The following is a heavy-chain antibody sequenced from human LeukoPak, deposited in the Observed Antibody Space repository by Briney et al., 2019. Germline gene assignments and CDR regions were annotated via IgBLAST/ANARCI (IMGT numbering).Heavy chain of an antibody. D-gene: IGHD5-12*01. CDR2: ISAYNGNT. J-gene: IGHJ4*02. CDR3: ARLSGSGYERDEFDY. V-gene: IGHV1-18*01. CDR1: GYTFTSYG. Sequence: ASVKVSCKASGYTFTSYGISWVRQAPGQGLEWMGWISAYNGNTNYAQKLQGRVTMTTDTSTSTAYMELRSLRSDDTAVYYCARLSGSGYERDEFDYWGQGTLVTVSS.